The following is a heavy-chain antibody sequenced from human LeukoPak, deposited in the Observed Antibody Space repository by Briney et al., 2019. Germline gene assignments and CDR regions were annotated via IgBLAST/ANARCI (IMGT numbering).Heavy chain of an antibody. Sequence: PSETLSLTCTVSGGSISGYFGSWIRQPAGKGLKWFGRIYARGSTNYNPSLRSRVTMSVDTSKNQFSLRLSSVTAADTAVYYCSAIASFGELFNNWFDPWGQGTLVTVSS. CDR1: GGSISGYF. V-gene: IGHV4-4*07. CDR3: SAIASFGELFNNWFDP. CDR2: IYARGST. J-gene: IGHJ5*02. D-gene: IGHD3-10*01.